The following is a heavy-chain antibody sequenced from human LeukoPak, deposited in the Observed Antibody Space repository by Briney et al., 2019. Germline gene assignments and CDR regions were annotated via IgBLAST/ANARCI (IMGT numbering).Heavy chain of an antibody. CDR1: GFTFSSST. D-gene: IGHD2/OR15-2a*01. CDR3: ARDFLNAIDI. Sequence: PGGSLRLSCAASGFTFSSSTMTWVRQSPGKGLEWVSSISSISTYIYYADSVKGRLIISRDNAKNSLYLQMNSLRAEDTAVFYCARDFLNAIDIWGQGTMVTVSS. V-gene: IGHV3-21*01. J-gene: IGHJ3*02. CDR2: ISSISTYI.